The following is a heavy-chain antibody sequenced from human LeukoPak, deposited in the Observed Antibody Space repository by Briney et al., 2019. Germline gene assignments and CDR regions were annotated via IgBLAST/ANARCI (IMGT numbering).Heavy chain of an antibody. CDR3: AKDSKGAEYYDILTGLRLFFDY. V-gene: IGHV3-23*01. Sequence: GSLRLSCAASGFTFSSYAMSWVRQAPGKGLEWVSAIIGSGGSTYYADSVKGRSTISRDNSKNTLYLQMNSLRAEDTAVYYCAKDSKGAEYYDILTGLRLFFDYWGQGTLVTVSS. D-gene: IGHD3-9*01. CDR2: IIGSGGST. CDR1: GFTFSSYA. J-gene: IGHJ4*02.